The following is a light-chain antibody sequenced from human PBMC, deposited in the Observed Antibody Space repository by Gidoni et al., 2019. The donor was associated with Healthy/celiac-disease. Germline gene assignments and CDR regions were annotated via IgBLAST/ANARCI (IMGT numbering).Light chain of an antibody. CDR2: EDN. Sequence: NFMLPQPHSVSESPGKTVTISCTRSSGSIASNYVQWYQQRPGSAPTTVIYEDNQRPPGVPDRFSGSIDSSSNSASLTISGLKTEDEADYYCQFYDSSNRDVVFGGGTKLTVL. CDR3: QFYDSSNRDVV. J-gene: IGLJ2*01. V-gene: IGLV6-57*03. CDR1: SGSIASNY.